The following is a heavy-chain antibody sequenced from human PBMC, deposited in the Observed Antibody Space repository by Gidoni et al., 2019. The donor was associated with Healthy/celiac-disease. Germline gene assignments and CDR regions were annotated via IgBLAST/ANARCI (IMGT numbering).Heavy chain of an antibody. CDR2: IIPIFGTA. CDR3: ARGVKYSSGWHRPTYYYYYYGMDV. CDR1: GCPFSSYA. D-gene: IGHD6-19*01. J-gene: IGHJ6*02. Sequence: QVQLVQSGAEVKKPGSSVKVSCKASGCPFSSYAISWVRQAPGQGLEWMGGIIPIFGTANYAQKFQGRVTITADESTSTAYMELSSLRSEDTAVYYCARGVKYSSGWHRPTYYYYYYGMDVWGQGTTVTVSS. V-gene: IGHV1-69*01.